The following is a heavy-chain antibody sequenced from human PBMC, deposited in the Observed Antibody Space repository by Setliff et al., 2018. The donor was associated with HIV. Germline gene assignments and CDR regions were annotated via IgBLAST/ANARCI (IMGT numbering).Heavy chain of an antibody. J-gene: IGHJ3*02. V-gene: IGHV3-33*06. Sequence: PGGSLRLSCAASEFTFSSYGMHWVRQAPGKGLEWVAVIWYDGSNKYYADSVKGRFTISRDNSKNTLYLQMNSLRAEDTAVYYCAKDPSITMTIVIITPSFDIWGQGTMVTVSS. D-gene: IGHD3-22*01. CDR1: EFTFSSYG. CDR3: AKDPSITMTIVIITPSFDI. CDR2: IWYDGSNK.